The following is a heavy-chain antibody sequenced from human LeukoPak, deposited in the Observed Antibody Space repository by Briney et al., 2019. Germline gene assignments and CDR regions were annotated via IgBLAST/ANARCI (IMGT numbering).Heavy chain of an antibody. V-gene: IGHV1-2*02. Sequence: ASVKVSCKASGYTFTGYYMHWVRQAPGQGLEWMGWINPNSGGTNYAQKLQGRVTMTTDTSTSTAYMELRSLRSDDTAVYYCARDPAGYYDSSGYYYLDYWGQGTLVTVSS. J-gene: IGHJ4*02. CDR3: ARDPAGYYDSSGYYYLDY. CDR1: GYTFTGYY. CDR2: INPNSGGT. D-gene: IGHD3-22*01.